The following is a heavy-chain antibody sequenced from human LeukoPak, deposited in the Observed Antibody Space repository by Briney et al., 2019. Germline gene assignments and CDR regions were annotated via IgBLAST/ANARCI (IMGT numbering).Heavy chain of an antibody. CDR3: ARDTRATTPAFDY. V-gene: IGHV1-69*04. D-gene: IGHD1-26*01. CDR1: GGTFSSYA. J-gene: IGHJ4*02. Sequence: ASVKVSCKASGGTFSSYAISWVRQAPGQGLEWMGRIIPILGIANYAQKLQGRVTMTTDTSTSTAYMELRSLRSDDTAVYYCARDTRATTPAFDYWGQGTLVTVSS. CDR2: IIPILGIA.